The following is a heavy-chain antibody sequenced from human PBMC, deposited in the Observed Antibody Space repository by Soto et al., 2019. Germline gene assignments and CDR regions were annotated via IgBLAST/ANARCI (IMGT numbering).Heavy chain of an antibody. J-gene: IGHJ4*02. Sequence: QVQLQEAGPRLVRPWGTLSVTCSVSGDSIKSNVWWSWVRQSPGKALEWIGEVFHKGITNYNPSLWGRFTMSVDKANNQFSLMLTSVTAADTGIYYCARDAAVPGEADRFDYWGQGILVTVSS. V-gene: IGHV4-4*02. CDR3: ARDAAVPGEADRFDY. D-gene: IGHD6-19*01. CDR2: VFHKGIT. CDR1: GDSIKSNVW.